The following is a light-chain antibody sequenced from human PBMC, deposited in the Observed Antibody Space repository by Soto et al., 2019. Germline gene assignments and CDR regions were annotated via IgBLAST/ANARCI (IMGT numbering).Light chain of an antibody. CDR1: QSVSSSY. V-gene: IGKV3-20*01. CDR3: QQYGSSPWT. CDR2: GAS. J-gene: IGKJ1*01. Sequence: EIVLTQSPGPLSLSPGERATLSCMASQSVSSSYLAWYQQKPGQAPRLLIYGASSRATGIPDRFSGSGSGTDFTLTISRLETEDFAVYYCQQYGSSPWTFGQGTKVDIK.